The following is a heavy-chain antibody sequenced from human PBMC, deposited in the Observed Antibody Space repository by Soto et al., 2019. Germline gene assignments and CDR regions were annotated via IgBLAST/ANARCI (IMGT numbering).Heavy chain of an antibody. CDR2: IYWDDSK. V-gene: IGHV2-5*02. CDR3: AHAYGGRSLS. D-gene: IGHD1-26*01. CDR1: GFSLTTDRVG. J-gene: IGHJ5*02. Sequence: QITLKESGPTLVKPTQTLTLTCTFSGFSLTTDRVGVGWIRQPPGEALEWLAVIYWDDSKTYRPSLESRLTDTQYASKHQLALTMTNMDALDTATYYCAHAYGGRSLSWGQGTLVTVSS.